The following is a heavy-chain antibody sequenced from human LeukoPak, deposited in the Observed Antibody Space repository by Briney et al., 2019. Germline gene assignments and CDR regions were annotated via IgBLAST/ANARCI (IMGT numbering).Heavy chain of an antibody. J-gene: IGHJ6*03. CDR1: GFTFSSYS. CDR3: ARGRASNYMDV. CDR2: ISSSSSYI. V-gene: IGHV3-21*01. Sequence: GGSLRLSCAASGFTFSSYSMNWVRQAPGKGLEWVSSISSSSSYIYYADSVKGRFTISRDNAKNTLYLQMNSLRAEDTAVYYCARGRASNYMDVWGKGTTVTVSS.